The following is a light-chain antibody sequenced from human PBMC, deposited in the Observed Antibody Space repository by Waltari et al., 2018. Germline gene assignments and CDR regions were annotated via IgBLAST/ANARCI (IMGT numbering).Light chain of an antibody. V-gene: IGLV2-14*03. CDR2: DVF. CDR1: SSDIGTYAH. J-gene: IGLJ1*01. Sequence: QSALTQPASVSGSPGQSGTIPCTGPSSDIGTYAHVSWYRQYPGRVPQVIIYDVFKRPSGLSDRFSGAKSGYMAFLSISGLHSEDEADYYCCSYTTTNTYVFGSGTKVTV. CDR3: CSYTTTNTYV.